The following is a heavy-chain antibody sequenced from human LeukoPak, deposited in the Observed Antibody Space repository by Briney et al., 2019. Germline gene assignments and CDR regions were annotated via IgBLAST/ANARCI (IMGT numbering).Heavy chain of an antibody. V-gene: IGHV1-3*02. Sequence: ASVKVSCKASGYTFTSYAMHWVRQAPGQRLEWMGWSNAGNGNTKYSQEFQGRVTITRDTSASTAYMELSSLRSEDMAVYYCARDSPDGSGTYYNDSPDYWGQGTLVTVSS. CDR1: GYTFTSYA. D-gene: IGHD3-10*01. CDR2: SNAGNGNT. CDR3: ARDSPDGSGTYYNDSPDY. J-gene: IGHJ4*02.